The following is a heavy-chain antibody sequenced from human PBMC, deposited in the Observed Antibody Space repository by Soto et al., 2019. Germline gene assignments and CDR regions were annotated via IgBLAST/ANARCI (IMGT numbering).Heavy chain of an antibody. D-gene: IGHD3-10*01. CDR2: ISSSGRTI. J-gene: IGHJ6*03. CDR3: ARTMVRGVMTLQHYYYMDV. Sequence: QVQLVESGGGLVKPGGSLRLSCAASGFTFSDYYMSWIRQAPGKGLEWVSYISSSGRTIYYADSVKGRFTISRDNAKNSLYLQMNSLRAEDTAVYYCARTMVRGVMTLQHYYYMDVWGKGTTVTVSS. V-gene: IGHV3-11*01. CDR1: GFTFSDYY.